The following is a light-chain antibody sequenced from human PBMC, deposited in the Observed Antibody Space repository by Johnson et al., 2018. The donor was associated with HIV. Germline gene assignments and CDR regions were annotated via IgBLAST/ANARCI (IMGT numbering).Light chain of an antibody. V-gene: IGLV1-44*01. CDR2: SNN. Sequence: SVLTQPPSVSAAPGQKVTISCSGSSSNIGNNYVSWYQQLPGTAPKLLIYSNNQRPSGVPDRFSGSKSGTSASLAISGLQSEDEADYYCAALDDSLNGPPYVVRTGTKVTVL. CDR1: SSNIGNNY. CDR3: AALDDSLNGPPYV. J-gene: IGLJ1*01.